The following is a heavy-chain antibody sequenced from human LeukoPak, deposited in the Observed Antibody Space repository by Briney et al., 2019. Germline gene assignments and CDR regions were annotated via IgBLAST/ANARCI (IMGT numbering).Heavy chain of an antibody. D-gene: IGHD4-11*01. Sequence: GESLRPSCTASGFTFSSYATNSVPQAPRKRQERVSGIGAGGTFTYYADSVKGRFTISRDNSRNTLYLQMNSLRADDTAVYYCAKDLDYTTYGYYFDYWGQGTLVTVSS. CDR2: IGAGGTFT. V-gene: IGHV3-23*01. CDR3: AKDLDYTTYGYYFDY. J-gene: IGHJ4*02. CDR1: GFTFSSYA.